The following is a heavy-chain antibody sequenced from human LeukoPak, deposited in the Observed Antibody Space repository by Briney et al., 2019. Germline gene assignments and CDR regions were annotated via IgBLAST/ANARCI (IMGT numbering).Heavy chain of an antibody. CDR3: ALKRYCSSTSCYAPFDY. D-gene: IGHD2-2*01. J-gene: IGHJ4*02. Sequence: ASVKVSCKASGYTFNSYGISWVRQAPGQGLEWMGWVSAYNGHTNYAQKFQGRVTITADKSTSTAYMELSSLRSEDTAIYYCALKRYCSSTSCYAPFDYWGQGTLVTVSS. V-gene: IGHV1-18*01. CDR1: GYTFNSYG. CDR2: VSAYNGHT.